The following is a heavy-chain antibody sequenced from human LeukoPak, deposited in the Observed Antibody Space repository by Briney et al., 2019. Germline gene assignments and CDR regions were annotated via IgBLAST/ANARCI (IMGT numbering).Heavy chain of an antibody. V-gene: IGHV4-59*01. J-gene: IGHJ4*02. CDR3: ARVASDY. D-gene: IGHD2-21*01. Sequence: SSETLCLTCTVSGGSISSNYWSWIRQPPGKGLEWIGYISYSGSSNYNPSLKSRVTMSVDASKNQFSLKLTSVTTADTAVYYCARVASDYWGQGTLVTAPS. CDR1: GGSISSNY. CDR2: ISYSGSS.